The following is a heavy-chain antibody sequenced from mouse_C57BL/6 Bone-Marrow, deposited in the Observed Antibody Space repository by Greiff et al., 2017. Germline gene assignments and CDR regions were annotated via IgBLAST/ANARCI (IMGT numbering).Heavy chain of an antibody. J-gene: IGHJ2*01. V-gene: IGHV1-52*01. Sequence: VQLQQPGAELVRPGSSVKLSCKASGYTFTSYWMHWVKQRPIQGLEWIGNIDPSDSETHYNQKFKDKATLTVDKSSSTAYMQLSSLTSEDSAVYYCERYYYSNYYFDYWGQGTTLTVSS. CDR2: IDPSDSET. CDR3: ERYYYSNYYFDY. D-gene: IGHD2-5*01. CDR1: GYTFTSYW.